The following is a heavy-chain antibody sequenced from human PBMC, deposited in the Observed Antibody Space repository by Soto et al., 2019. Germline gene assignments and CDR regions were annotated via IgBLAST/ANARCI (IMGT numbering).Heavy chain of an antibody. Sequence: QVQLQESGPGLVKPSGTLSLTCAVSGGSISSSNWWSWVRQPPGKGLEWIGEIYHSGSTNYNPSLRSRVTISVDKSKHQCSLKLISVTAADTAVYYWARGGQLWRGGFDYWGQGTLVTVSS. CDR3: ARGGQLWRGGFDY. CDR1: GGSISSSNW. V-gene: IGHV4-4*02. D-gene: IGHD5-18*01. J-gene: IGHJ4*02. CDR2: IYHSGST.